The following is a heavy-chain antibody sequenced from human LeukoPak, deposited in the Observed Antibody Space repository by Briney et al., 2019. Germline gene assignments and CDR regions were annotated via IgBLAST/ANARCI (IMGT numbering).Heavy chain of an antibody. Sequence: PGGSLRLSCAASGFTFSAYNMNWVRQAPGKGLEWVSSIHITSDWIYYADSVKGRFTISRDSAKNSLYLQMNSLRAEDTAVYYCARGPSLGYCTTSSCYADYWGQGTLVTVSS. CDR1: GFTFSAYN. CDR2: IHITSDWI. J-gene: IGHJ4*02. D-gene: IGHD2-2*03. V-gene: IGHV3-21*01. CDR3: ARGPSLGYCTTSSCYADY.